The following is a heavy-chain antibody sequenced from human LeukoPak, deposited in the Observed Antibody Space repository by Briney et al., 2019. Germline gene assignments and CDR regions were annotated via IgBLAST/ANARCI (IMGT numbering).Heavy chain of an antibody. Sequence: PSETLSLTCTVSGDSITSSSYYWGWIRQPPGKGLEWIGTISHGGSTYYNPSLKSRVSIPGDTSKTQFSLTLSSVTAADTAVYYCLNFIAYTIMNYWGQGALVIVSS. CDR1: GDSITSSSYY. J-gene: IGHJ4*02. V-gene: IGHV4-39*07. D-gene: IGHD5-12*01. CDR3: LNFIAYTIMNY. CDR2: ISHGGST.